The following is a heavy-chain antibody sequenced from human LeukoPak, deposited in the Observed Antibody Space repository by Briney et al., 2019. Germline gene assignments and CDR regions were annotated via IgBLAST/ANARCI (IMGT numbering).Heavy chain of an antibody. Sequence: GGSLRLSCAASGFTLSSYWMHWVRQAPGKGPVWVSRISGGASITNYADSVKGRFTISRDSAKNTLYLQMNSLRVEETAVYHCTRAYGAGYVYWGQGTLVTVSS. CDR1: GFTLSSYW. J-gene: IGHJ4*02. V-gene: IGHV3-74*01. CDR3: TRAYGAGYVY. CDR2: ISGGASIT. D-gene: IGHD3-10*01.